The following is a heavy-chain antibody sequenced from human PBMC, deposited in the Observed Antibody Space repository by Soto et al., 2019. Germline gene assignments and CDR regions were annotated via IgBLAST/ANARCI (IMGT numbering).Heavy chain of an antibody. CDR2: IWYDGSNK. D-gene: IGHD3-16*02. CDR3: ARPKTYYDYVWGSYRPLGYYFDY. Sequence: GGSLRLSCAASGFTFSSYGMHWVRQAPGKGLEWVAVIWYDGSNKYYADSVKGRFTISRDNSKNTLYLQMNSLRAEDTAVYYCARPKTYYDYVWGSYRPLGYYFDYWGQGTLVTVSS. V-gene: IGHV3-33*01. CDR1: GFTFSSYG. J-gene: IGHJ4*02.